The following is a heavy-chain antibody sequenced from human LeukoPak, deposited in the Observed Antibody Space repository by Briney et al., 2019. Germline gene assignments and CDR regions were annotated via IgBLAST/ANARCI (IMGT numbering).Heavy chain of an antibody. CDR1: GFTFSSYS. J-gene: IGHJ4*02. V-gene: IGHV3-21*01. D-gene: IGHD3-22*01. CDR3: ARDLTAERVYYDSSGYYLSDY. Sequence: PGGSLRLSCAASGFTFSSYSMNWVRQAPGKGLEWVSSISSSSSYIYYADSVKGRFTISRDNAKNSLYLQMNSLRAEDTAVYYCARDLTAERVYYDSSGYYLSDYRGQGTLVTVSS. CDR2: ISSSSSYI.